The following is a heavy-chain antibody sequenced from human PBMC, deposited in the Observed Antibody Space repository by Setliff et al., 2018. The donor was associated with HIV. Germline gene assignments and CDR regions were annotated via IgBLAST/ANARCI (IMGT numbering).Heavy chain of an antibody. V-gene: IGHV4-38-2*02. Sequence: SETLSLTCTVSGYSSSSDYYWGWIRQPPGKGLEWIGNIYNSGSTYYNPSLKSRVTISGDTSKNQFSLNVNSVTAADTAVYYCAKSRWLARNGDAFDVWGQGKMVTVSS. CDR3: AKSRWLARNGDAFDV. CDR2: IYNSGST. J-gene: IGHJ3*01. D-gene: IGHD6-19*01. CDR1: GYSSSSDYY.